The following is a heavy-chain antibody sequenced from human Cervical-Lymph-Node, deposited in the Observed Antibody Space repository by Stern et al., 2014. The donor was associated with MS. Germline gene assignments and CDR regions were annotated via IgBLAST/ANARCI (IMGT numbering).Heavy chain of an antibody. CDR2: IYYSGIP. CDR3: ARGAETSTVAPFDP. V-gene: IGHV4-59*01. J-gene: IGHJ5*02. CDR1: NGSFFNYY. D-gene: IGHD1-14*01. Sequence: QVQLQESGPGLVKPSESLTLTCSVSNGSFFNYYWSWLRQPPGKGLQWIGDIYYSGIPSYNPSLKSRVTISLDTSQHQFSLRLNSVTAADTAIYYCARGAETSTVAPFDPWGQGTLVTVSS.